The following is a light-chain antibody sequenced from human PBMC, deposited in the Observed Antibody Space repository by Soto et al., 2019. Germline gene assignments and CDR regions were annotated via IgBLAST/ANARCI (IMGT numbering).Light chain of an antibody. J-gene: IGKJ3*01. Sequence: EVVMTQSPATLSVSPGERVTLSCRASESVHRNLAWYQQKPGQGPSLLIYYASTRATGVPDRFTGSGSGTEFTLTISSLQSEDFGVYHCQHYSNWPPTFRPGTKVEIK. CDR3: QHYSNWPPT. V-gene: IGKV3-15*01. CDR1: ESVHRN. CDR2: YAS.